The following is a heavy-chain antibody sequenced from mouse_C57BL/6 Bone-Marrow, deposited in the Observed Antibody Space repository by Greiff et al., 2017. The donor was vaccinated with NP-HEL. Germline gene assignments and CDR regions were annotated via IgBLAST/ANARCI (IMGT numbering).Heavy chain of an antibody. D-gene: IGHD1-1*01. CDR3: VRIGGSSYWYFDV. CDR2: IRSKSNNYAT. Sequence: EVQLVESGGGLVQPKGSLKLSCAASGFSFNTYAMNWVRQAPGKGLEWVARIRSKSNNYATYYADSVKDRFTISRDDSESMLYLQMNNLKTEDTAMYYCVRIGGSSYWYFDVWGTGTTVTVSS. CDR1: GFSFNTYA. V-gene: IGHV10-1*01. J-gene: IGHJ1*03.